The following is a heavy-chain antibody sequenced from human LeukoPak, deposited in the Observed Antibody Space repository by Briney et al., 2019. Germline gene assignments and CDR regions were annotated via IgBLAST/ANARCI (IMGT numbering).Heavy chain of an antibody. J-gene: IGHJ3*02. Sequence: GGSLRLSCAASGFAFDDYAMHWVRQAPGKGLEWVSSISWNRDSIGYADSVKGRFTISRDNAKNSLYLQMNSLRTEDTALYYCAKDILYKDSSGWFDAFDIWGHGTMVTVSS. CDR2: ISWNRDSI. D-gene: IGHD6-19*01. V-gene: IGHV3-9*01. CDR3: AKDILYKDSSGWFDAFDI. CDR1: GFAFDDYA.